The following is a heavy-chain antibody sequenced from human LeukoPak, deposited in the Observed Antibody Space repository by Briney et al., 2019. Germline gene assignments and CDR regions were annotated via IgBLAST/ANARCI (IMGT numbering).Heavy chain of an antibody. CDR3: ARHHISYYYGSGSYYRARAFDI. V-gene: IGHV4-39*01. D-gene: IGHD3-10*01. Sequence: SETLSLTCTLSGGSIRSNSYFWGWIRQSPGEGLEWIGSISYTGSTYYNPSLKSRVTISVDTSKNQFSLKLGSVTAADTAVYYCARHHISYYYGSGSYYRARAFDIWGQGTMVTVSS. J-gene: IGHJ3*02. CDR2: ISYTGST. CDR1: GGSIRSNSYF.